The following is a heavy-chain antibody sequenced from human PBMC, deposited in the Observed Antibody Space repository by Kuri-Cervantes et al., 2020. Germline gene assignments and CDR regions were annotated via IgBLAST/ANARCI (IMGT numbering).Heavy chain of an antibody. Sequence: GGSLRLSCAASGFTFSSYAMHWVRQAPGKGLEWVAVISYDGSNKYYADSVKGRFTISRDNSKNTLYLQMNSLRAEDTAVYCCARDPVVPAANNYYYYGMDVWGQGTTVTVSS. D-gene: IGHD2-2*01. CDR3: ARDPVVPAANNYYYYGMDV. V-gene: IGHV3-30-3*01. J-gene: IGHJ6*02. CDR2: ISYDGSNK. CDR1: GFTFSSYA.